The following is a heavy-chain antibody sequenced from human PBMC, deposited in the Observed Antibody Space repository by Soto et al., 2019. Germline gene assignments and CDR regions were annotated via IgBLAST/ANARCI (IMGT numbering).Heavy chain of an antibody. CDR3: AKDRPRRTSGYFFDY. D-gene: IGHD1-1*01. V-gene: IGHV3-23*01. CDR1: GFTFSTYA. Sequence: EVQLLESGGKLVQPGGSLTLSCAASGFTFSTYALAWVRQAPGKGLEWVSGVSASGLNTDYADPVKGRFYISRDNSKNTVSLHMNSLRAEDTALYYSAKDRPRRTSGYFFDYWCQGKPVTVSS. CDR2: VSASGLNT. J-gene: IGHJ4*02.